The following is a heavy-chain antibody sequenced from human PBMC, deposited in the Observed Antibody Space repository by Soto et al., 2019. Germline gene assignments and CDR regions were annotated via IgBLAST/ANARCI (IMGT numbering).Heavy chain of an antibody. CDR3: ARDGSGSYYTSNWYFDL. J-gene: IGHJ2*01. V-gene: IGHV4-30-4*01. D-gene: IGHD3-10*01. CDR2: IYDSGST. CDR1: GGSISSGDYY. Sequence: QVQLQESGPGLVKPSQTLSLTCTVSGGSISSGDYYWSWIRQPPGKGLEWIGYIYDSGSTYYNPSLKSRVTISVDTSKHQFSLKLSSVTAADTAVYYCARDGSGSYYTSNWYFDLWGRGTLVTVSS.